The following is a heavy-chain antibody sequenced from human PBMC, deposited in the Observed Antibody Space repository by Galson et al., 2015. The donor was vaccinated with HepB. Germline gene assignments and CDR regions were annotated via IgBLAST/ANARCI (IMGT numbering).Heavy chain of an antibody. CDR3: ARVRYSSEFDP. Sequence: SLRLSCAASGFTFSSYWMHWVRQAPGKGLVWVSRINSDGSSTSYADSVKGRFTISRDNAKNTLYLQMNSLRAEDTAVYYCARVRYSSEFDPWGQGTLVTVSS. CDR1: GFTFSSYW. CDR2: INSDGSST. D-gene: IGHD6-25*01. V-gene: IGHV3-74*01. J-gene: IGHJ5*02.